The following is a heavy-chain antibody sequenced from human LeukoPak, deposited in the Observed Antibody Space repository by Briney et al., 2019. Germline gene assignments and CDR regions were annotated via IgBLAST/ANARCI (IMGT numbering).Heavy chain of an antibody. V-gene: IGHV1-69*01. D-gene: IGHD2-2*01. CDR1: GGTFSSYA. CDR2: IIPIFGTA. Sequence: SVKVSCKASGGTFSSYAISWVRQAPGQGLEWMGGIIPIFGTADYAQKFQGRVTITADESTSTAYMELSSLRSEDTAVYYCARDECSSTSCLSDFDYWGQGTLVTVSS. CDR3: ARDECSSTSCLSDFDY. J-gene: IGHJ4*02.